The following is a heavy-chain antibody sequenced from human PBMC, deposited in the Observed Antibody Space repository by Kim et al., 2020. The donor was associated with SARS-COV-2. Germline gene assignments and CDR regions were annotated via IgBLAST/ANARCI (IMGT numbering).Heavy chain of an antibody. CDR3: ARGIVVVPAAHWRRTYYYGMDV. CDR2: INHSGST. J-gene: IGHJ6*02. Sequence: SETLSLTCAVYGGSFSGYYWSWIRQPPGKGLEWIGEINHSGSTNYNPSLKSRVTISVDTSKNQFSLKLSSVTAADTAVYYCARGIVVVPAAHWRRTYYYGMDVWGQGTTVTVSS. CDR1: GGSFSGYY. V-gene: IGHV4-34*01. D-gene: IGHD2-2*01.